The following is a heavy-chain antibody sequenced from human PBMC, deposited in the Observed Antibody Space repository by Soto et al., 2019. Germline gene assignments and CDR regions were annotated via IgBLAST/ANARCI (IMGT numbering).Heavy chain of an antibody. D-gene: IGHD3-22*01. J-gene: IGHJ4*02. CDR1: GGSFSGYY. CDR3: ARRARTVYYDSSGYYGY. Sequence: PSETLSLACAVYGGSFSGYYWSWIRQPPGKGLEWIGEINHSGSTNYNPSLKSRVTISVDTSKNQFSLKLSSVTAADTAVYYCARRARTVYYDSSGYYGYWGQGTLDTVSS. CDR2: INHSGST. V-gene: IGHV4-34*01.